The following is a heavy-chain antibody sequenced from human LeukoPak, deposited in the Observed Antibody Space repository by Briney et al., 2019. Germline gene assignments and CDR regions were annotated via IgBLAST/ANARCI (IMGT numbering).Heavy chain of an antibody. CDR3: KSLDKAAASDY. CDR2: IRSKTNSYTT. CDR1: GFTFSGSA. V-gene: IGHV3-73*01. Sequence: GGSLRLSCAASGFTFSGSAVHWVRQASGKGLEWVGRIRSKTNSYTTAYAASVKGRFTVYRDDSKNTAYLQMNSLKTEDTAVYYCKSLDKAAASDYWGQGTLVTVSS. D-gene: IGHD6-13*01. J-gene: IGHJ4*02.